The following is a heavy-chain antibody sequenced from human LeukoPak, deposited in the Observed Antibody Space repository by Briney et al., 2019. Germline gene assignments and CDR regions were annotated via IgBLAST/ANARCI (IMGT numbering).Heavy chain of an antibody. J-gene: IGHJ5*02. V-gene: IGHV3-23*01. Sequence: RPGGSLRLSCAASGFTFSSYAMSWVRQAPGKGLEWVSAISGSGGSTYYADSVKGRFTISRDNSKNTLYLQMNSLRAEDTAVYYCAKVLTFDYAGNWFDPWGQGTLVTVSS. CDR2: ISGSGGST. D-gene: IGHD3-9*01. CDR1: GFTFSSYA. CDR3: AKVLTFDYAGNWFDP.